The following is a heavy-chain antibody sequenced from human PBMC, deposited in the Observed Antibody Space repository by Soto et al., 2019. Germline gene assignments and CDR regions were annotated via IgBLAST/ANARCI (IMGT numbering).Heavy chain of an antibody. Sequence: PGGSLRLSCAASGFTFNSYGMHWVRQGPGNGLEWVAFISYDSTKTYYADSVKGRFTISRDNSNSALYVQMNSLTGEDTAVYYCARTRSAWSDFHYYSLDVWGQGTKVTVYS. D-gene: IGHD1-26*01. J-gene: IGHJ6*02. CDR3: ARTRSAWSDFHYYSLDV. CDR2: ISYDSTKT. V-gene: IGHV3-30*03. CDR1: GFTFNSYG.